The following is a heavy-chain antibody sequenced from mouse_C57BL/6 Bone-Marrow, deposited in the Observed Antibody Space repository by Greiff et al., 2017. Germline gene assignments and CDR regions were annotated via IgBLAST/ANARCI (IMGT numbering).Heavy chain of an antibody. Sequence: QVQLQQPGAELVMPGASVKLSCKASGYTFTSYWMHWVKQRPGQGLEWIGELDPSDSYTNYNQKFKGKATLTVDTSSSTAYLQLSSLTSEDSAVYYCATRGTAVEAWFAYWGQGTLVTVSA. CDR1: GYTFTSYW. CDR2: LDPSDSYT. CDR3: ATRGTAVEAWFAY. D-gene: IGHD1-2*01. V-gene: IGHV1-69*01. J-gene: IGHJ3*01.